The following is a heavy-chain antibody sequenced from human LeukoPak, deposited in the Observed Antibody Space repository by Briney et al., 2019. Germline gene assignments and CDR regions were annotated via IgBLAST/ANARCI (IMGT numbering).Heavy chain of an antibody. J-gene: IGHJ4*02. V-gene: IGHV1-46*01. Sequence: GASVKVSCKASGYTFTKYFLHWVRQAPGQGLEWMGIINPSGSSTTYAQKFQGRVTMTRDTSTSTVYMELSRLRSEDTAVYYCARTSGRTFDYWGQGTLVTVSS. CDR2: INPSGSST. CDR3: ARTSGRTFDY. CDR1: GYTFTKYF.